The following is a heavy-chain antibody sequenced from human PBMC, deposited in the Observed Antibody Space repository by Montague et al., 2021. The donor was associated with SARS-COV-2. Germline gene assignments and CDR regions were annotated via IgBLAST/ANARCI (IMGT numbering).Heavy chain of an antibody. Sequence: ETLSLTCTVSGGSISSGNYYWSWIRQPAGKGLEWVSTISISDGNTYYADSVKGRSTISRDKSRNTLYLQMNSLRAEDTAVYYCAKDRQLVGDDAFDIWGQGTRVTVSS. J-gene: IGHJ3*02. CDR1: GGSISSGNYY. D-gene: IGHD6-13*01. CDR2: ISISDGNT. CDR3: AKDRQLVGDDAFDI. V-gene: IGHV3-23*01.